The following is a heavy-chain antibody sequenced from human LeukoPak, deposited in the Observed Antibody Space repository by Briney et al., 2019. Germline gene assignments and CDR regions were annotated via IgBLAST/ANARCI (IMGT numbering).Heavy chain of an antibody. V-gene: IGHV1-46*01. CDR1: GYTFTSYY. J-gene: IGHJ6*03. CDR2: INPSGGST. Sequence: ASVKVSCKASGYTFTSYYMHWVRQAPGQGLEWMGIINPSGGSTSYAQKFQGRVTITADKSTSTAYMELSSLRSEDTAVYYCARGAGYYYYMDVWGKGTTVTVSS. CDR3: ARGAGYYYYMDV.